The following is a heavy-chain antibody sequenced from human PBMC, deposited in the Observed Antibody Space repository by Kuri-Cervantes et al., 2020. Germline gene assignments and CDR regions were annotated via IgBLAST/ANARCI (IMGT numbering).Heavy chain of an antibody. CDR3: ARYLGYSGYGYFDY. V-gene: IGHV3-30-3*01. CDR2: ISYDGNNK. D-gene: IGHD5-12*01. J-gene: IGHJ4*02. CDR1: GFTFSSYA. Sequence: GGSLRLSCAASGFTFSSYAMHWVRQAPGKGLEWVAVISYDGNNKYYADSVKGRLTISRDNSKNTLYLQTNSLRAEDTAVYYCARYLGYSGYGYFDYWGQGTLVTVSS.